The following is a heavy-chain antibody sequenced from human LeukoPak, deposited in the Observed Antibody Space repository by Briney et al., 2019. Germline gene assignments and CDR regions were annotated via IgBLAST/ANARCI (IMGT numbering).Heavy chain of an antibody. Sequence: SETLSLTCTVSGVSVSSYSYYWGWIRQPPGKGLEWIGSVYYSGSTYYNPSLKSRVTISIDTSKNQLFLRVNSVTAADTAVYYCARHQRYSHLDAFDMWGQGTMVTVSS. D-gene: IGHD2-15*01. CDR2: VYYSGST. J-gene: IGHJ3*02. CDR3: ARHQRYSHLDAFDM. V-gene: IGHV4-39*01. CDR1: GVSVSSYSYY.